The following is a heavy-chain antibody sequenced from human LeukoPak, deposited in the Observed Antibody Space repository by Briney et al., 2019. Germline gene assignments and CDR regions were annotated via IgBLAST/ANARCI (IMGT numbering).Heavy chain of an antibody. CDR2: IYYSGST. CDR1: GGSISSYY. V-gene: IGHV4-59*08. J-gene: IGHJ5*02. D-gene: IGHD3-3*01. CDR3: ARMYYDFWRRWFDP. Sequence: SETLSLTCTVSGGSISSYYWSWIRQPPGEGVEWIGYIYYSGSTNYNPSLKSRVTISVDTSKNQFSLKLSSVTAADTAVHYCARMYYDFWRRWFDPWGQGTLVTVSS.